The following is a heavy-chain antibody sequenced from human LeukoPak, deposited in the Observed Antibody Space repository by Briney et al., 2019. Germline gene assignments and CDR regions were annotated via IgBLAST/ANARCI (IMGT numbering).Heavy chain of an antibody. V-gene: IGHV3-9*01. D-gene: IGHD4-17*01. Sequence: GGSLRLSCAASGFTFDDYAMHWVRQAPGKGLEWVSGISWNSGSIGYADSVKGRFTISRDNAKNSLYLQMNSLRAEDTALYYCAKDRENHGDFIFDYWGQGTLVTVSS. CDR3: AKDRENHGDFIFDY. J-gene: IGHJ4*02. CDR1: GFTFDDYA. CDR2: ISWNSGSI.